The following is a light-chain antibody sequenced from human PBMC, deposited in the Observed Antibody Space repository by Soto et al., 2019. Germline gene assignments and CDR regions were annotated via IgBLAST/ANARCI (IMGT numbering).Light chain of an antibody. CDR3: QQYGSSPLLT. CDR2: GAS. V-gene: IGKV3-15*01. J-gene: IGKJ4*01. Sequence: DIVMTQSPATLSVSPGERATLSCRASQSVSSDLAWYQQKPGQAPRLLIYGASTRATGIPTRFSGSGSGTEFTLTISRLEPEDFAVYYCQQYGSSPLLTFGGGTKVEIK. CDR1: QSVSSD.